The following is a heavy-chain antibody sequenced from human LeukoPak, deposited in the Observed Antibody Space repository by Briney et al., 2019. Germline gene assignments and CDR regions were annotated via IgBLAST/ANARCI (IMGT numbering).Heavy chain of an antibody. V-gene: IGHV4-34*01. CDR2: ISHSGST. CDR1: GGSFSAYY. CDR3: AIGRGARSSRWYNWFDP. Sequence: SETLSLTCAVYGGSFSAYYWSWIRQPPGKGLEWIGEISHSGSTNYNPSLKSRVTISIDTSKNQFSLEMSSVTAADTAVYYCAIGRGARSSRWYNWFDPWGQGTLVTVSS. J-gene: IGHJ5*02. D-gene: IGHD6-13*01.